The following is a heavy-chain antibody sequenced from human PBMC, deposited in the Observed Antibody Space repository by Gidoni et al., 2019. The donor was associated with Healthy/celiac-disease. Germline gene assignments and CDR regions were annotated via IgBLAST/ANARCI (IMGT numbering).Heavy chain of an antibody. CDR3: ARQGWATVNWFDP. Sequence: DVQLVQSGAEVKKPGESLRFSCTGSGYSFTRYWISWVRQTPGKGLEWMGRIDPSDSYTNYSPSFQGHVTISADKSISTAYLQWSSLKASDTAMYYCARQGWATVNWFDPWGQGTLVTVSS. J-gene: IGHJ5*02. D-gene: IGHD4-4*01. CDR2: IDPSDSYT. V-gene: IGHV5-10-1*03. CDR1: GYSFTRYW.